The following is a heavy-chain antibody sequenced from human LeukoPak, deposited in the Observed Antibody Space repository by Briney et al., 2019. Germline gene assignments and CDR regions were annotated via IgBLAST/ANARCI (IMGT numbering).Heavy chain of an antibody. V-gene: IGHV3-23*01. CDR3: SRMKEVRTFNYYYYYMD. J-gene: IGHJ6*03. D-gene: IGHD1-14*01. Sequence: GETLRLSCAASGFPFSSFGMSWVRQAPGKGLEWVSTISGSGGDTYYADSVKGRFTISRDNSKSSLYLQMNSLRAEDTAVYFCSRMKEVRTFNYYYYYMDFGARGPRSPSP. CDR1: GFPFSSFG. CDR2: ISGSGGDT.